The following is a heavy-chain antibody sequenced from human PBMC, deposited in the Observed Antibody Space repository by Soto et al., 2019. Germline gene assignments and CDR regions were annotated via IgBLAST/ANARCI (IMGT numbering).Heavy chain of an antibody. J-gene: IGHJ4*01. V-gene: IGHV1-18*01. CDR3: ARAYCSGDTCYDY. CDR2: ISPYNGET. D-gene: IGHD2-15*01. Sequence: ASVKVSCKTSGYTFSAYDIYWVRQAPGQGLEWMGWISPYNGETSYAQILQGRVTMTTDTSTSTAYMELRSLKSDDTAVYYCARAYCSGDTCYDYWGHGTLVTVSS. CDR1: GYTFSAYD.